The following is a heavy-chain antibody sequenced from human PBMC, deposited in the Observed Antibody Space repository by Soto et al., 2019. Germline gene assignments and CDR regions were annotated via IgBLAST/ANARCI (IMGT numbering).Heavy chain of an antibody. CDR1: GYTFTSYA. D-gene: IGHD3-10*01. Sequence: QVPLVQSGAEVKKPGASVKVSCKASGYTFTSYAMHWVRQAPGQRLEWMVWINAGNGNTKYSQKFQGRVTITRDTSASTAYMELSSLRSEDTAVYDCASSRITMVPYGMDVWGQGTTGTVSS. V-gene: IGHV1-3*01. CDR2: INAGNGNT. J-gene: IGHJ6*02. CDR3: ASSRITMVPYGMDV.